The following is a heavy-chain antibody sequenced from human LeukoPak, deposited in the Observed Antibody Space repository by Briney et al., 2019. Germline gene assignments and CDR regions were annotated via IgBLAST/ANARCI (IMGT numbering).Heavy chain of an antibody. V-gene: IGHV3-23*01. D-gene: IGHD3-3*01. Sequence: GGSLRLSCAASGFTFSSYAMSWVRQAPGKGLEWVSAISGSGGSTYYADSVKGRFTISRDNSKNTLYLQMNSLRAEDTAVYYCAPKPGRNDYDFWSGTIDYWGQGTLVTVSS. J-gene: IGHJ4*02. CDR2: ISGSGGST. CDR1: GFTFSSYA. CDR3: APKPGRNDYDFWSGTIDY.